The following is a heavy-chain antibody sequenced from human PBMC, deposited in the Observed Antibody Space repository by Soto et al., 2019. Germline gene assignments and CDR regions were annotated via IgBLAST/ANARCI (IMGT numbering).Heavy chain of an antibody. V-gene: IGHV3-30*04. CDR2: ISYDGGNK. D-gene: IGHD5-18*01. CDR3: ASSYDPDYYYYYGMDV. Sequence: GGSLRLSRAASKFTFSSYAMHWVRQAPGKGLEWVAVISYDGGNKYYADSVKGRFTISRDNSKNTLYLRMNSLRPADTAVYYCASSYDPDYYYYYGMDVWGQGTTVTVSS. J-gene: IGHJ6*02. CDR1: KFTFSSYA.